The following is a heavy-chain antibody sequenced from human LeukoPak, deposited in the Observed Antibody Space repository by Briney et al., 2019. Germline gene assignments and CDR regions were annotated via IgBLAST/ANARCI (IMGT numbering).Heavy chain of an antibody. CDR3: AREVRGDIDY. CDR1: GDTFSSYA. V-gene: IGHV1-69*05. Sequence: ASVKVSCKASGDTFSSYAISWVRQAPGQGLEWMGGIIPIFGTANYAQKFQGRVTITTDESTSTAYMELSSLRSEDTAVYYCAREVRGDIDYWGQGTLVTVSS. J-gene: IGHJ4*02. CDR2: IIPIFGTA. D-gene: IGHD3-10*01.